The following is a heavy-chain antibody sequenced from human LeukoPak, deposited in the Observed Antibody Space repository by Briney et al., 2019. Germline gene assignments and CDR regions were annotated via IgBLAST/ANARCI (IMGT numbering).Heavy chain of an antibody. V-gene: IGHV4-34*01. D-gene: IGHD4-17*01. CDR2: IKYDGTT. CDR3: ARGPDYYGDYISWFPDAFHI. CDR1: GASFSGYF. J-gene: IGHJ3*02. Sequence: SETLSLTCAVSGASFSGYFWNWIRQSPEKGLEWIGAIKYDGTTNYNPSLTSRVTMSIDKATNQFHLKATSLTAADTAVYYCARGPDYYGDYISWFPDAFHIWGQGTLVSVSP.